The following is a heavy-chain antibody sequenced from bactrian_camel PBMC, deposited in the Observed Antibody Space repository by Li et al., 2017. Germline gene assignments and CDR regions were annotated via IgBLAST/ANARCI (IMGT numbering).Heavy chain of an antibody. CDR3: VSLEAGYNWHKC. V-gene: IGHV3-2*01. Sequence: HVQLVESGGGLVQPGGSLRLSCAASGVTFNNHYMNWVRQAPGKGLEWVSTILKTGTTTRYSDSVKGRFAISRDNAQNMVYLQANSLNPEDTAMYYCVSLEAGYNWHKCWGPGTQVTVS. J-gene: IGHJ4*01. CDR1: GVTFNNHY. CDR2: ILKTGTTT. D-gene: IGHD8*01.